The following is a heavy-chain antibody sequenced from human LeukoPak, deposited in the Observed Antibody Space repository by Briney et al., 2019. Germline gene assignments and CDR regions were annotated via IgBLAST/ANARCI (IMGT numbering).Heavy chain of an antibody. CDR1: GFTFSSYW. V-gene: IGHV3-7*01. CDR3: ARGPSGYHNT. Sequence: GGSLRLSCAASGFTFSSYWMTWVRQAPGKGLEWVASINQDQNEIHYVDSVRGRFTISRDNAKNSLYLQMNSLRAEDTAVYYCARGPSGYHNTGGQGTLVTVSS. CDR2: INQDQNEI. J-gene: IGHJ4*02. D-gene: IGHD5-12*01.